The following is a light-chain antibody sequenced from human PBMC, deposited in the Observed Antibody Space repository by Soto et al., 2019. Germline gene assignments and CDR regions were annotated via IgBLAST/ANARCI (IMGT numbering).Light chain of an antibody. CDR2: AAS. J-gene: IGKJ1*01. CDR3: QQSYSTPWT. V-gene: IGKV1-39*01. CDR1: ENIASY. Sequence: DIQMTQSPSSLSASVGDRVTITCRASENIASYLNWYQQKPGKAPTLLVYAASSLESGTPPRFSGTVAGTAFTLTITSLQADDLATYFCQQSYSTPWTFGQGTKVEL.